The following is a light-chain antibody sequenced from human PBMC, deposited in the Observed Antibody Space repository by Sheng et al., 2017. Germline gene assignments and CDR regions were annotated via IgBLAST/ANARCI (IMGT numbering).Light chain of an antibody. CDR3: QQYGSSLYS. Sequence: VLTQSPGTLSLSPGERATLSCRASQRISGDYLAWYQHRLGQSPRLIIYGASNRATGIPDRISGSGSGTDFTLTISRLEPEDFAVYYCQQYGSSLYSFGQGTKLEIK. CDR1: QRISGDY. V-gene: IGKV3-20*01. J-gene: IGKJ2*03. CDR2: GAS.